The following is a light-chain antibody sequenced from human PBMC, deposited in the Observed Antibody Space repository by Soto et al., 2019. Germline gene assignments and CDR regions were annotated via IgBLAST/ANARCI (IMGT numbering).Light chain of an antibody. J-gene: IGLJ1*01. V-gene: IGLV1-44*01. Sequence: QSVLTQPPSASRTPGQRVTISCSGSSSNIGSNSVNWYQQLPGAAPKLLIYSNNQRPSGVPDRFSGSKSGTSASLAISGLQSEDEADYYCAAWDDSLNGREVFGTGPKVTVL. CDR2: SNN. CDR1: SSNIGSNS. CDR3: AAWDDSLNGREV.